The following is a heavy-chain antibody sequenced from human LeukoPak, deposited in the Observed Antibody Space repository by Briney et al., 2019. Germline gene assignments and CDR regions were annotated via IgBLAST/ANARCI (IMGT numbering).Heavy chain of an antibody. V-gene: IGHV3-48*01. J-gene: IGHJ6*03. Sequence: GGSLRLSCAASGFIFSTYSMNWVRQAPGKGLEWVSYISSSSSTIYYADSVKGRFTISRDNAENSLYLQMNSLGAEDTAVYYCARADHYNYYYMDVWGKGATVTVSS. D-gene: IGHD6-19*01. CDR1: GFIFSTYS. CDR2: ISSSSSTI. CDR3: ARADHYNYYYMDV.